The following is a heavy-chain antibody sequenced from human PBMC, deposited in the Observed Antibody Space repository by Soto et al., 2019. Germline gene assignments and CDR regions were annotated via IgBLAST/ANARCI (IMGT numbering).Heavy chain of an antibody. V-gene: IGHV3-30*18. D-gene: IGHD3-22*01. CDR1: GFTFSSYG. J-gene: IGHJ4*02. CDR2: ISYDGSNK. CDR3: AKQGIVDHIDY. Sequence: ESVGGVVQPGRSLRLSCAASGFTFSSYGMHWVRQAPGKGLEWVAVISYDGSNKYYADSVKGRFTISRDNSKNTLYLQMNSLRAEDTAVYYCAKQGIVDHIDYWGQGTLVTVSS.